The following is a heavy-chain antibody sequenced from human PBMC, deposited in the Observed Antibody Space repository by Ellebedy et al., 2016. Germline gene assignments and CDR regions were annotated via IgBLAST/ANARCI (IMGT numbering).Heavy chain of an antibody. J-gene: IGHJ2*01. Sequence: GESLKISXAASGFSFSSNSLNWVRQAPGKGLEWVSHIGSASSSTSYADSVKGRFTSSRDNAQNSLYLQMNSLRAEDTAVYYCARDEELDWYFDLWGRGTLVTVSS. CDR1: GFSFSSNS. CDR2: IGSASSST. CDR3: ARDEELDWYFDL. D-gene: IGHD1-1*01. V-gene: IGHV3-48*04.